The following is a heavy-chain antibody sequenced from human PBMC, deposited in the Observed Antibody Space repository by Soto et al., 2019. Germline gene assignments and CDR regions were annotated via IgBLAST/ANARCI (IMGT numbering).Heavy chain of an antibody. Sequence: GGSLRLSCAATGFTFSSYGMHWVRQAPGKGLEWVAVIWYDGSNKYYTNSVKGRFTISRDNSKSKLYLQMNSLRAEDTAVYYCARDYYDSSGYYPIDYWGQGTLGTVSA. D-gene: IGHD3-22*01. CDR2: IWYDGSNK. V-gene: IGHV3-33*01. J-gene: IGHJ4*02. CDR3: ARDYYDSSGYYPIDY. CDR1: GFTFSSYG.